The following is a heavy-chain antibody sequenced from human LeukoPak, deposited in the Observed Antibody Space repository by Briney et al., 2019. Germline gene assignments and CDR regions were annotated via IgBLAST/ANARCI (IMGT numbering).Heavy chain of an antibody. V-gene: IGHV1-2*02. D-gene: IGHD2-2*01. CDR3: ARLTVPAATVGDY. CDR2: INPNSGGT. J-gene: IGHJ4*02. CDR1: GYTFTGYY. Sequence: AASVKVSCTASGYTFTGYYMHWVRQAPGQGLEWMGWINPNSGGTNYAQKFQGRVTMTRDTSICTAYMELSRLRSDDTAVYYCARLTVPAATVGDYWGQGTLVTVSS.